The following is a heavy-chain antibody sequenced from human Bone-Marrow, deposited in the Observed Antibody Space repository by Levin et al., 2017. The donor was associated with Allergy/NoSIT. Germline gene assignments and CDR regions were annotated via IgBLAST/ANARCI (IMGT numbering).Heavy chain of an antibody. D-gene: IGHD6-13*01. CDR3: ARLPIAAAGTWFDP. CDR2: ISAYNGNT. J-gene: IGHJ5*02. V-gene: IGHV1-18*01. CDR1: GYTFTSYG. Sequence: GESLKISCKASGYTFTSYGISWVRQAPGQGLEWMGWISAYNGNTNYAQKLQGRVTMTTDTSTSTAYMELRSLRSDDTAVYYCARLPIAAAGTWFDPWGQGTLVTVSS.